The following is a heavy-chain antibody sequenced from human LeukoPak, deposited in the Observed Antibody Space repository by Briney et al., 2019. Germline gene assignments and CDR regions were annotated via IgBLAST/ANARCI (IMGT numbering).Heavy chain of an antibody. CDR1: GFTFSSYG. D-gene: IGHD3-3*01. CDR2: ISYDGSNK. CDR3: AKDGGRYDFWSGSPWGGSTYYYYYYGMDV. Sequence: GRSLRLSCAASGFTFSSYGMHWVRQAPGKGLEWVAVISYDGSNKYYADSVKGRFTISRDNSKNTLYLQMNSLRAEDTAVYYCAKDGGRYDFWSGSPWGGSTYYYYYYGMDVWGQGTTVTVSS. V-gene: IGHV3-30*18. J-gene: IGHJ6*02.